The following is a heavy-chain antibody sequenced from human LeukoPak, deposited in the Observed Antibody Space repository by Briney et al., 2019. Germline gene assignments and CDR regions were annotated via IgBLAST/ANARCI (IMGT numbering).Heavy chain of an antibody. Sequence: QSLRLSCTASGFSFADNAMSWIRQPPGKGLEWIGYIYYSGSTYYNPSLKSRVTISVDTSKNQFSLKLSSVTAADTAVYYCARVDPAFPGFDYWGQGTLVTVSS. J-gene: IGHJ4*02. CDR2: IYYSGST. CDR1: GFSFADNA. CDR3: ARVDPAFPGFDY. D-gene: IGHD3/OR15-3a*01. V-gene: IGHV4-30-4*08.